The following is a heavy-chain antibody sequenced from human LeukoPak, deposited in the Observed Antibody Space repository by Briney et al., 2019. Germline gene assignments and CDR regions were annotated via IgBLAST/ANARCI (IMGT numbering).Heavy chain of an antibody. V-gene: IGHV4-59*01. CDR1: GGSISSYY. CDR2: IYYSGST. D-gene: IGHD6-13*01. CDR3: ASGYSSSFDP. Sequence: SETLSLTCTVSGGSISSYYWSWLRQPPGKGLEWIGYIYYSGSTNYNPSLKSRVTISVDTSKNQFSLKLSSVTAADTAVYYCASGYSSSFDPWGQGTLVTVSS. J-gene: IGHJ5*02.